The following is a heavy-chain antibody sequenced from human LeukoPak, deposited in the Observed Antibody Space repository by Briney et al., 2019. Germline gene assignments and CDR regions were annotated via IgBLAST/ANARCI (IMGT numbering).Heavy chain of an antibody. Sequence: SETLSLTCTVSGGSISSYYWSWIRQPPGKGLEWIGYIYYSGSTNYNPSLKSRVTISVDTSKNQFSLKLSSVTAADTAVYYCARRRPHNPFDYWGQGTLVTVSS. V-gene: IGHV4-59*01. CDR2: IYYSGST. CDR1: GGSISSYY. J-gene: IGHJ4*02. CDR3: ARRRPHNPFDY.